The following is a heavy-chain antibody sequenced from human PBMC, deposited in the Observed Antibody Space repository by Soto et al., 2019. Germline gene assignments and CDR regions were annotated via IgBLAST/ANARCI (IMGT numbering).Heavy chain of an antibody. D-gene: IGHD6-19*01. V-gene: IGHV3-30*03. J-gene: IGHJ4*02. CDR1: GFNLGVFG. CDR2: LSYEGSEE. CDR3: ALTRRSSLLEVAGPGFEY. Sequence: PGGSLRLSCAASGFNLGVFGMHWVRQAPGKGLEWLSVLSYEGSEEYYADSVRGRFTISRDNSKSTLFLQMDSLRVDDTGVYYCALTRRSSLLEVAGPGFEYWGQGTLVTVSS.